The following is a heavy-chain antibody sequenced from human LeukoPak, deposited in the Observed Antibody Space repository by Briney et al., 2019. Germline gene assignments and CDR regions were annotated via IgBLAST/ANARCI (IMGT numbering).Heavy chain of an antibody. Sequence: PSETLSLTCAVYGGSFSDYYWSWIRQPPGKGLEWIGEISHRGSTDYNPSLQSRITISVDTSTNQFSLNLNSVTAADTAVYCCARTKNYSNYVRYYYMDVWGRGTTVTVSS. D-gene: IGHD4-11*01. J-gene: IGHJ6*03. CDR1: GGSFSDYY. CDR3: ARTKNYSNYVRYYYMDV. CDR2: ISHRGST. V-gene: IGHV4-34*01.